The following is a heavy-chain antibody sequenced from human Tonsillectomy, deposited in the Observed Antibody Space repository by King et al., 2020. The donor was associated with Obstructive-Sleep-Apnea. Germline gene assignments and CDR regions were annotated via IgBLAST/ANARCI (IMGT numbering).Heavy chain of an antibody. CDR2: IYYSGST. D-gene: IGHD3-10*01. J-gene: IGHJ4*02. CDR3: ARSTPFIRFGEAHYYFDY. CDR1: GGSISSGGYY. Sequence: QLQESGPGLVKPSQTLSLTCTVSGGSISSGGYYWSWIRQHPGKGLEWIGYIYYSGSTYYNPSLKSRVTISVDKSKNQFSLKLSSVTAAATAVYYCARSTPFIRFGEAHYYFDYWGQGTLVTVSS. V-gene: IGHV4-31*03.